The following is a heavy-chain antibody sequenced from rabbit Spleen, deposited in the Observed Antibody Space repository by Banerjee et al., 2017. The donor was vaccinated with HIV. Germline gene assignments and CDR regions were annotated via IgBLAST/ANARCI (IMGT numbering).Heavy chain of an antibody. J-gene: IGHJ6*01. V-gene: IGHV1S45*01. CDR3: ARDSGDWCFDV. CDR2: INAITGKA. CDR1: GFDFSKYYM. Sequence: QEQLVESAGDLVQPGGSLKLSCKASGFDFSKYYMNWVRQAPGKGLEWIACINAITGKAVYANWAKGRSTFSKSSSTTVTLQMTSLTAADTATYFCARDSGDWCFDVWGPGTLVTVS. D-gene: IGHD1-1*01.